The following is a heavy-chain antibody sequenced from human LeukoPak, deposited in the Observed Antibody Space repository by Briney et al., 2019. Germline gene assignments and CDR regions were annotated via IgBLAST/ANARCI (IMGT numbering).Heavy chain of an antibody. CDR2: IYYSGST. Sequence: SSETLSLTCTVSGGSISSYYWSWIRQPPGKGLEWIGYIYYSGSTNYNPSLKSRVTISVDTSKNQFSLKLSSVTAADTAVYYCAGDGYNTYYFDYWGQGTLVTVSS. CDR1: GGSISSYY. D-gene: IGHD5-24*01. J-gene: IGHJ4*02. CDR3: AGDGYNTYYFDY. V-gene: IGHV4-59*01.